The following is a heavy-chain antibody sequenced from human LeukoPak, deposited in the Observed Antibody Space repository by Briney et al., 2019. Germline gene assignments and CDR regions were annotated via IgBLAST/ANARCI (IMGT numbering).Heavy chain of an antibody. Sequence: GGSLRLSCAASGFTFSTYEMNWVRQAPGKGLEWVSYISSSGSSIYYADSVKGRFTISRDNAKDSLYLQMNSLRAEDTAVYYCARDPGSGYEEHFDYWGQGTLVTVSS. D-gene: IGHD5-12*01. J-gene: IGHJ4*02. CDR3: ARDPGSGYEEHFDY. V-gene: IGHV3-48*03. CDR2: ISSSGSSI. CDR1: GFTFSTYE.